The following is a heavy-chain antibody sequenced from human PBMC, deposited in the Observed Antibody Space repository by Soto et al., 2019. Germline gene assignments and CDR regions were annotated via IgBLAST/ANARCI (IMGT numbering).Heavy chain of an antibody. CDR3: AKSLEIRFLEWFSIGY. J-gene: IGHJ4*02. Sequence: GGSLRLSCAASGFTFSSYAMSWVRQAPGKGLEWVSAISGSGGSTYYADSVKGRFTISRDNSKNTLYLQMNSLRAEDTAVYYCAKSLEIRFLEWFSIGYWGQGTLVTVSS. V-gene: IGHV3-23*01. CDR2: ISGSGGST. CDR1: GFTFSSYA. D-gene: IGHD3-3*01.